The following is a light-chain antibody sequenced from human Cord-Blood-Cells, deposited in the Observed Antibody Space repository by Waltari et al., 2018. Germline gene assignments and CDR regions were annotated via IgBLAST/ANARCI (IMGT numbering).Light chain of an antibody. V-gene: IGLV2-14*03. CDR2: DVS. J-gene: IGLJ3*02. Sequence: QSALTQPASVSGSPGQSITISCTGTSSDVGGYNYVSWYQQHPGKAPKLMIYDVSNRPSGVSKCLPGSKAGNTASLTISGLQAEDEADYYCSSYTSSSTLVFGGGTKLTVL. CDR3: SSYTSSSTLV. CDR1: SSDVGGYNY.